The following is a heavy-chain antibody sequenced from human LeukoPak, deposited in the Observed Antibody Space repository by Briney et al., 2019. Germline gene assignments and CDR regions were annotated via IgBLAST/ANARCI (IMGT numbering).Heavy chain of an antibody. CDR2: IYFRGST. D-gene: IGHD3-10*01. J-gene: IGHJ4*02. Sequence: PSQTLSLTCTVSGGSISISDYYWSWIRQPAGKGLEWIGRIYFRGSTNYSPSLRSRVTISVDTSKNQFSLKLASVTVAVAAIYCCARERILGGKYSFDFWGQGALVTVSS. CDR3: ARERILGGKYSFDF. CDR1: GGSISISDYY. V-gene: IGHV4-61*02.